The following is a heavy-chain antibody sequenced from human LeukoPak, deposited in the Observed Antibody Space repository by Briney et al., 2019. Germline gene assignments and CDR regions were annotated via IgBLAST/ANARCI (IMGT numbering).Heavy chain of an antibody. Sequence: GPVKVSCKASGYTFTGYYMHWVRQAPGQGLEWMGWINPNSGGTNYAQKFQGRVTMTRDTSISTAYMELSRLRSDDTAVYYCARHGYSGNEMDYWGQGTLVTVSS. J-gene: IGHJ4*02. CDR1: GYTFTGYY. V-gene: IGHV1-2*02. D-gene: IGHD5-12*01. CDR2: INPNSGGT. CDR3: ARHGYSGNEMDY.